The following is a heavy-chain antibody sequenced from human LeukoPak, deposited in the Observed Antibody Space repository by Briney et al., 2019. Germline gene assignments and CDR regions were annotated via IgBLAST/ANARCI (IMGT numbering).Heavy chain of an antibody. D-gene: IGHD1-26*01. V-gene: IGHV3-43D*03. CDR3: AKGGIVGATGGGDYFDY. CDR2: ISWDGGST. CDR1: GFTFDDYA. Sequence: GGSLRLSCAASGFTFDDYAMHWVRQAPGKGLEWVSLISWDGGSTYYADSVKGRFTISRDNSKNSLYLQMNSLRAEDTALYYCAKGGIVGATGGGDYFDYWGQGTLVTVSS. J-gene: IGHJ4*02.